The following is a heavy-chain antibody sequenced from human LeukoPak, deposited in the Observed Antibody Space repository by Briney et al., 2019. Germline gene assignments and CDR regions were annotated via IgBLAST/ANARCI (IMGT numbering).Heavy chain of an antibody. J-gene: IGHJ6*03. CDR2: IDHSGST. CDR3: ARVSHWGYYMDV. Sequence: PSETLSLTCAVYGGSFSGYYWSWIRQPPGKGLEWIGEIDHSGSTNYNPSLKSRVTISVDTSKNQFSLNLSSVTAADTAVYYCARVSHWGYYMDVWGKGTTVIISS. V-gene: IGHV4-34*01. CDR1: GGSFSGYY. D-gene: IGHD7-27*01.